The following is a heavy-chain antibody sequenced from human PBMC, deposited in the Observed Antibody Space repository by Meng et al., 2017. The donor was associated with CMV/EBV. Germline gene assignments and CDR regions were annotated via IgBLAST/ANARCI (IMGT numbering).Heavy chain of an antibody. CDR1: GGTFSSYS. V-gene: IGHV1-69*10. Sequence: SVKVSCKASGGTFSSYSISWVRQAPGQGLEWMGGIIPILGIANYAQKFQGRVTITADKSTSTAYMELSSLRSEDTAVYYCARIYCSSTGCHRDYYYGMDVWGQGTTVTVSS. J-gene: IGHJ6*02. D-gene: IGHD2-2*01. CDR2: IIPILGIA. CDR3: ARIYCSSTGCHRDYYYGMDV.